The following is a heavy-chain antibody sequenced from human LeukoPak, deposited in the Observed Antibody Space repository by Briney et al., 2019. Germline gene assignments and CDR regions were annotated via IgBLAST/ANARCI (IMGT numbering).Heavy chain of an antibody. CDR2: ISSSSSI. J-gene: IGHJ5*02. Sequence: GGSLRLSCAASGFTFSSYEMNWVRQAPGKGLGWVSYISSSSSIYYADSVKGRFTISRDNSKNTLYLQMDSLRAEDTALYYCAKGSGINHYHWIDPWGQGTLVTVSS. V-gene: IGHV3-48*03. CDR1: GFTFSSYE. CDR3: AKGSGINHYHWIDP. D-gene: IGHD1-14*01.